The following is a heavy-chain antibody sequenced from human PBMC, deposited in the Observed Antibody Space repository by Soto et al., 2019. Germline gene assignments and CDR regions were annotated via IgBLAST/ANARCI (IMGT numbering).Heavy chain of an antibody. J-gene: IGHJ6*02. D-gene: IGHD6-13*01. CDR3: AKVTKRAAAGRYEYYKYGMDV. V-gene: IGHV3-23*01. CDR2: ISGSGGSS. Sequence: GGSLRLSCAASGFTFSSYEMNWVRQAPGKGLEWVSYISGSGGSSYYAASVKGRFTISRDNSKNTLFLQMNGLRAEDTAVYYCAKVTKRAAAGRYEYYKYGMDVWGQGTTVTVSS. CDR1: GFTFSSYE.